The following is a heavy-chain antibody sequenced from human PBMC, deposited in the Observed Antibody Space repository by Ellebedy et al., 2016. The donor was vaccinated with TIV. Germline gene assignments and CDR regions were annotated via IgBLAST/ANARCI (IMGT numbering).Heavy chain of an antibody. D-gene: IGHD4-23*01. J-gene: IGHJ4*02. CDR1: GFTFSSYG. CDR3: APGGGNGAFDY. Sequence: GGSLRLXXAASGFTFSSYGMHWVRQAPGKGLEWVAVISYDGSNKYYADSVKGRFTISRDNSKNTLYLQMNSLRAEDTAVYYCAPGGGNGAFDYWGQGTLVTVSS. V-gene: IGHV3-30*03. CDR2: ISYDGSNK.